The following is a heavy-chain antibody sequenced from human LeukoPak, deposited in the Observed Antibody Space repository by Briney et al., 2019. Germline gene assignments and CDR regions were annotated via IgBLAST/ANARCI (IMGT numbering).Heavy chain of an antibody. CDR3: ARQRGNSCLDY. CDR2: IKQDGSEK. V-gene: IGHV3-7*05. J-gene: IGHJ4*02. D-gene: IGHD6-13*01. Sequence: PGRSLRLSCAASGFIFSSYWMNWVRQAPGKGLEWVANIKQDGSEKYYVDSVKGRFTISRDNAKNSLYLQMNSLRAEDTAVYYCARQRGNSCLDYWGQGTLVTVSS. CDR1: GFIFSSYW.